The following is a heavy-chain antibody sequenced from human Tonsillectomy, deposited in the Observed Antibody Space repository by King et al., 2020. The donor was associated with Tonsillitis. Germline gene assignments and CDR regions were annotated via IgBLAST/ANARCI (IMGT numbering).Heavy chain of an antibody. Sequence: QLVQSGGGLVQPGGSLRPSCAASGFTFSSYAMSWVRQAPGKGLEWVSAISGSGGSTYYADSVKGRFTISRDNSKNTLNLQMNSLRAEDTAGYYFAKGGRYGSSTRCDGVDYWGQGTLVTVSS. CDR1: GFTFSSYA. V-gene: IGHV3-23*04. CDR2: ISGSGGST. J-gene: IGHJ4*02. D-gene: IGHD2-2*01. CDR3: AKGGRYGSSTRCDGVDY.